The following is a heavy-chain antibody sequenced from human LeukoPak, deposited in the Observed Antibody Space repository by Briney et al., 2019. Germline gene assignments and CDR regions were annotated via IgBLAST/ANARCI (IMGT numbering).Heavy chain of an antibody. Sequence: SETLSLTCAVYGGSFSGYYWSWIRQPPGKGLEWIGEINHSGSTNYNPSLKSRVTISVDTSKNQFSLKLSSVTAADTAVYYCARHRRGTYCSSTSCYPFDYWGQGTLVTVSS. J-gene: IGHJ4*02. CDR1: GGSFSGYY. CDR2: INHSGST. V-gene: IGHV4-34*01. CDR3: ARHRRGTYCSSTSCYPFDY. D-gene: IGHD2-2*01.